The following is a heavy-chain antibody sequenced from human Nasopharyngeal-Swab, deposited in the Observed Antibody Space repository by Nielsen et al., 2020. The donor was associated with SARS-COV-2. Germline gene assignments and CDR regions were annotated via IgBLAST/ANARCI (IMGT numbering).Heavy chain of an antibody. CDR2: ISYDGSKM. Sequence: GESLKISCAASGFDFRSYGMHWVRQAPGKGLEWVAVISYDGSKMYYGDSVKGRFTVSRDNLKNTLYLEMDSPRADDTALYHCAKDVGYYDTLTGYGNWFDPWGQGTLVIVSS. J-gene: IGHJ5*02. CDR3: AKDVGYYDTLTGYGNWFDP. V-gene: IGHV3-30*18. CDR1: GFDFRSYG. D-gene: IGHD3-9*01.